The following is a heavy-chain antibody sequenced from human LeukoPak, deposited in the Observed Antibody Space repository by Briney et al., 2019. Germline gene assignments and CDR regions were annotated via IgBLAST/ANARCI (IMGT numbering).Heavy chain of an antibody. J-gene: IGHJ4*02. CDR2: ISGSGGST. V-gene: IGHV3-23*01. CDR3: AKDSDYSNFDY. CDR1: GFTFSSYA. D-gene: IGHD4-11*01. Sequence: GGSLRLSCAASGFTFSSYAMSWVRQAPGKGLEWVLAISGSGGSTYYADSVKGRLTISRDNSKNTLYLQMNSLRAEDTAVYYCAKDSDYSNFDYWGQGTLVTVSS.